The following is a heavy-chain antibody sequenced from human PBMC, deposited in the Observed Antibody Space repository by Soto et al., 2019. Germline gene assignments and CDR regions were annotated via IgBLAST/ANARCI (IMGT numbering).Heavy chain of an antibody. CDR3: ASPRAITIFGVG. CDR1: GFTFSSYA. CDR2: ISGSGGST. Sequence: EVQLLESGGGLVQPGGSLRLSCAASGFTFSSYAMSWVRQAPGKGLAWVSAISGSGGSTYYADSVKGRCTISRDNSKNTLYLQMNSLRAEDTAVYYCASPRAITIFGVGWGQGTMVTVSS. D-gene: IGHD3-3*01. V-gene: IGHV3-23*01. J-gene: IGHJ3*01.